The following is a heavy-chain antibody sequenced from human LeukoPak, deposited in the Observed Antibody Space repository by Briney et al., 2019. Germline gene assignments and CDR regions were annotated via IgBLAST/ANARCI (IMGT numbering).Heavy chain of an antibody. Sequence: GGSLRLSCAASGFTFSSYSMNWVRQAPGKGLEWVSSISSSSSYIYYADSVKGRFTISRDNAKNSLYLQMNSLRAEDTAVYYCARDRGSSWYAAFGIWGQGTMVTVSS. D-gene: IGHD6-13*01. CDR2: ISSSSSYI. V-gene: IGHV3-21*01. J-gene: IGHJ3*02. CDR3: ARDRGSSWYAAFGI. CDR1: GFTFSSYS.